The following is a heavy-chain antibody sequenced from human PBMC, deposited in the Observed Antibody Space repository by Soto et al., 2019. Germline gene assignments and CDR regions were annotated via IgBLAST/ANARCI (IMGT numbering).Heavy chain of an antibody. J-gene: IGHJ6*03. Sequence: QVQLVESGGGVVQPGRSLRLSCAASGFTFSSYGMHWVRQAPGKGLEWVAVIWYDGSNTYYADSVKGRFTISRDNSKNTLYLQMNSLRAEDTAVYYCARDGDYVMLKYYYYMDVWGKGTTVTVSS. CDR2: IWYDGSNT. CDR1: GFTFSSYG. V-gene: IGHV3-33*01. CDR3: ARDGDYVMLKYYYYMDV. D-gene: IGHD4-17*01.